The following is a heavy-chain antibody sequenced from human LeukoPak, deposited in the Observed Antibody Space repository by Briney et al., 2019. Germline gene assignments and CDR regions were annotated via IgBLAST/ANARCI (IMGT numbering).Heavy chain of an antibody. CDR1: GFTFSSYS. Sequence: GGSLRLSCAASGFTFSSYSMNWVRQAPGKGLEWVSSISSSGSYIYYADSVKGRFTISRDNAKNSLYLQMNSLRAEDTAVYYCARGQSTIFGDAFDIWGQGTMVTVSS. J-gene: IGHJ3*02. V-gene: IGHV3-21*01. CDR3: ARGQSTIFGDAFDI. D-gene: IGHD3-3*01. CDR2: ISSSGSYI.